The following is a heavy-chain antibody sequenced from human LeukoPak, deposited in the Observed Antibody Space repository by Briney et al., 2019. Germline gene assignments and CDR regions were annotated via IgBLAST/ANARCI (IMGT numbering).Heavy chain of an antibody. V-gene: IGHV4-38-2*02. D-gene: IGHD2-2*01. Sequence: PSETLSLTCAVSGYSISSGYQWAWIRQPPGRGLEWIVSVHHNARAHYNPSLRSRVTISVDTSKNHFSLKLNSVTVADTAIYYCAGDPRWLTPDCTSTSCYEDYFAPWGQGTLVTVSS. CDR3: AGDPRWLTPDCTSTSCYEDYFAP. CDR2: VHHNARA. J-gene: IGHJ5*02. CDR1: GYSISSGYQ.